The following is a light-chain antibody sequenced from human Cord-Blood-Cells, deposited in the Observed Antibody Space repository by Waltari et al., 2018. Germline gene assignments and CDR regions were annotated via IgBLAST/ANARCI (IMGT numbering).Light chain of an antibody. J-gene: IGKJ1*01. CDR1: QSVSSSY. V-gene: IGKV3-20*01. Sequence: EIVLTQSPGTLSLSPGESATLPCRASQSVSSSYLAWYQQKPGQAPRPLIYGASSRATGIPDRFSGSGSGTDFTLTISRLEPEDFAVYYCQQYGSSLWTFGQGTKVEIK. CDR3: QQYGSSLWT. CDR2: GAS.